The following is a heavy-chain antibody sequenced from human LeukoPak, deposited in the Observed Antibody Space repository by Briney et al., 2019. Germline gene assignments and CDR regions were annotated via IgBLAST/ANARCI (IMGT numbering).Heavy chain of an antibody. D-gene: IGHD3-10*01. J-gene: IGHJ4*02. V-gene: IGHV1-2*02. CDR2: INPNSGGT. CDR3: ATAVARDYYGSGSYPVGDY. CDR1: GGTFSSYA. Sequence: ASVKVSCKASGGTFSSYAISWVRQAPGQGLEWMGWINPNSGGTNYAQKFQGRVTMTRDTSISTAYMELSRLRSDDTAVYYCATAVARDYYGSGSYPVGDYWGQGTLVTVSS.